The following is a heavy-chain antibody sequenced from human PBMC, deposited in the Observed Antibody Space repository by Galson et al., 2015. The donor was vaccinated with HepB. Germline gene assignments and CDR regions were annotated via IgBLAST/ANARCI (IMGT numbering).Heavy chain of an antibody. CDR2: ITDSGGT. D-gene: IGHD3-10*01. CDR1: GGSFSGYY. Sequence: LSLTCTVYGGSFSGYYWSWIRQPPGKGLEWIGEITDSGGTSYNPSLKSRVTIPVDTSKKQFSLKLSSVTAADTAVYYCARHHTTMVRGDYYYGMDVWGQGTTVTVSS. J-gene: IGHJ6*02. V-gene: IGHV4-34*01. CDR3: ARHHTTMVRGDYYYGMDV.